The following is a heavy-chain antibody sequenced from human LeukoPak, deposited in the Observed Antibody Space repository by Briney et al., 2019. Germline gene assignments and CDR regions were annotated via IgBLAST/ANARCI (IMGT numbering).Heavy chain of an antibody. Sequence: GGSLRLSCAASGFTFSSYSMNWVRQAPGKGLEWVSSISSSSSYIYYADSVKGRFTISRDNAKNSLYLQMNSLRAEDTAAYYCAREPTKHNWNYDPHTTGGFDPWGQGTLVTVSS. D-gene: IGHD1-7*01. CDR2: ISSSSSYI. CDR3: AREPTKHNWNYDPHTTGGFDP. V-gene: IGHV3-21*01. CDR1: GFTFSSYS. J-gene: IGHJ5*02.